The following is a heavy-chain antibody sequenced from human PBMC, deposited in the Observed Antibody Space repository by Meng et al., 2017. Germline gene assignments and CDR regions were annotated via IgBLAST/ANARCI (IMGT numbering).Heavy chain of an antibody. D-gene: IGHD6-13*01. CDR3: ARGSSSWITNWFDP. Sequence: QGQLVQSGAEGKKPGASGKVSCKASGYTFTSYDINWVRQATGQGLEWMGWKNPNSGNTGYAQKFQGRVTMTRNTSISTAYMELSSLRSEDTAVYYCARGSSSWITNWFDPWGQETLVTVSS. V-gene: IGHV1-8*01. J-gene: IGHJ5*02. CDR2: KNPNSGNT. CDR1: GYTFTSYD.